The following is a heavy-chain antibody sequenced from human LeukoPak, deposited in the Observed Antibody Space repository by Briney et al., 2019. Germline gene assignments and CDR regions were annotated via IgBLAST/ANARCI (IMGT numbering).Heavy chain of an antibody. V-gene: IGHV4-61*02. CDR1: GGSISSSSYY. CDR2: IYTSGST. CDR3: ARDPGLPYEDYYYMGV. D-gene: IGHD5-12*01. J-gene: IGHJ6*03. Sequence: PSETLSLTCTVSGGSISSSSYYWSWIRQPAGKGLEWIGRIYTSGSTNYNPSLKSRVTMSVDTSKNQFSLKLSSVTAADTAVYYCARDPGLPYEDYYYMGVWSKGTTVTVSS.